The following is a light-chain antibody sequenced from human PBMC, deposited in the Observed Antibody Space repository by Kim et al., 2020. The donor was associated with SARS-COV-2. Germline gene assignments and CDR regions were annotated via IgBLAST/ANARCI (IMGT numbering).Light chain of an antibody. CDR3: QSADSSGTWV. Sequence: VAPGQTARITCSGDALPKQYAYWYQQKPGQAPVLVIYKDSERPSGIPERFSGSSSGTTVTLTISGVQAEDEADYYCQSADSSGTWVFGGGTQLTVL. CDR1: ALPKQY. J-gene: IGLJ3*02. V-gene: IGLV3-25*03. CDR2: KDS.